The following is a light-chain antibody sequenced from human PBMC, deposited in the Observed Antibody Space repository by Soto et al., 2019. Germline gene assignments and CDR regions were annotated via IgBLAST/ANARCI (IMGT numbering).Light chain of an antibody. J-gene: IGKJ1*01. CDR1: QSISNW. CDR3: QQYDSLWT. Sequence: DIPMTQSPSTLSASVGDRVTITCRASQSISNWLAWYQQKPGKAPKLLIYKASSLESGVPSRFSGSRSGTEFTLTISSLQPDDFATYYCQQYDSLWTFGQGTKVE. CDR2: KAS. V-gene: IGKV1-5*03.